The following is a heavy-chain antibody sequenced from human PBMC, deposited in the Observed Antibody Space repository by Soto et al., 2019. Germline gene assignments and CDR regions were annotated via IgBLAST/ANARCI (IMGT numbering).Heavy chain of an antibody. CDR3: ARFICNEGLGYFFAS. CDR1: GGTITSHGSP. J-gene: IGHJ4*02. V-gene: IGHV4-39*01. CDR2: IDYSGNI. Sequence: SETLSLTCNASGGTITSHGSPWGRLRQAPGKGLEWIGTIDYSGNIYYIPSLKSRITISVDTSKNQISLKLSSVTAADTAVYYCARFICNEGLGYFFASWGQGTLVTVSS. D-gene: IGHD1-1*01.